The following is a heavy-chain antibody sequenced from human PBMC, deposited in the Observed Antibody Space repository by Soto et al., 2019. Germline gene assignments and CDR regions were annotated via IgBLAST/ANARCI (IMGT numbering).Heavy chain of an antibody. D-gene: IGHD1-26*01. CDR2: INSDGSST. Sequence: EVQLVESGGGLVQPGGSLRLSCAASGFTFSSYWTHWVRQAPGKGLVWVSRINSDGSSTSYADSVKGRFTISRDNAKNTLYLQMNSLRAEDTAVYYCARAGGSYYYFDYWGQGTLVTVSS. CDR3: ARAGGSYYYFDY. J-gene: IGHJ4*02. V-gene: IGHV3-74*01. CDR1: GFTFSSYW.